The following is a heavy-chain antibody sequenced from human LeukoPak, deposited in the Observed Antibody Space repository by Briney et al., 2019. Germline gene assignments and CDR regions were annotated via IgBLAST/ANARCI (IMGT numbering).Heavy chain of an antibody. J-gene: IGHJ4*02. D-gene: IGHD3-10*01. V-gene: IGHV4-59*12. Sequence: PSETLSLTCTVSGGSISSYYWSWIRQPPGKGLEWIGYIYSSGSTNYNPSLKSRITISVDTSKNQFSLKLSSVTAADTAVYYCARRTYRGVRTFDYWGQGTLVTVSS. CDR3: ARRTYRGVRTFDY. CDR1: GGSISSYY. CDR2: IYSSGST.